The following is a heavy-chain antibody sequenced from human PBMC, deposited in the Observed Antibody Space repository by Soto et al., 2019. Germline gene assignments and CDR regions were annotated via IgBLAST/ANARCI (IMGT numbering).Heavy chain of an antibody. J-gene: IGHJ4*02. CDR2: ISGAGGST. Sequence: PGGSLRLSCAASGFTFSSGAMSWVRQAPGKGLEWVSSISGAGGSTSYADSVKGRFTISRDNAKNTLDLHMNNLRADDTAVYYCEKGNWPHVAAFNFDWCGQGSLVTVAS. CDR3: EKGNWPHVAAFNFDW. D-gene: IGHD6-19*01. CDR1: GFTFSSGA. V-gene: IGHV3-23*01.